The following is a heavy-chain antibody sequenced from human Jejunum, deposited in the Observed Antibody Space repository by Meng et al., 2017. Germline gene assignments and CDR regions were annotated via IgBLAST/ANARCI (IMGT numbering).Heavy chain of an antibody. CDR1: GGSINTNTYY. CDR2: VYYTGRT. D-gene: IGHD2-21*02. CDR3: ARAKVTPMEYWFDP. V-gene: IGHV4-39*01. Sequence: QVQLPESGPGLVKHSESVSLTCTVSGGSINTNTYYWDWIRQPPGKGMEWIGSVYYTGRTFYNPSLKSRVTISLDTSKNQFSLNLRSVAAADTAVYYCARAKVTPMEYWFDPWGQGTLVTVSS. J-gene: IGHJ5*02.